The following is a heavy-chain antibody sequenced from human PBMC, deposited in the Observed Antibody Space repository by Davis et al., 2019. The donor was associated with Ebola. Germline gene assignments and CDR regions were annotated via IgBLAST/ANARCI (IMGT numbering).Heavy chain of an antibody. D-gene: IGHD2-15*01. CDR1: GYTLSELS. V-gene: IGHV1-24*01. CDR3: TTLQEGYRSGGSHYRGRWFDP. CDR2: FESEDGET. Sequence: ASVTVSCKVSGYTLSELSIHWVRQAPGKGLEWMGGFESEDGETTYAQEFQGRLTLTEDTSTDTAYMELSSLRSGDTAVYYCTTLQEGYRSGGSHYRGRWFDPWGQGTLVTVSS. J-gene: IGHJ5*02.